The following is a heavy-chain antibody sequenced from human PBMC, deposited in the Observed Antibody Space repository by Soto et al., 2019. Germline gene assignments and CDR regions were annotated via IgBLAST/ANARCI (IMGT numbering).Heavy chain of an antibody. Sequence: GGSLRLSCAASGFTFSNAWINWVRQAPGKGLEWVGRIKSKTDGGTTDFAAPVKGRFAISRDDSKNMVYLQMNSLKTEDTAVYYCTSYAYITIVIVRFYVWGHGTLVPVSS. CDR2: IKSKTDGGTT. CDR1: GFTFSNAW. V-gene: IGHV3-15*07. CDR3: TSYAYITIVIVRFYV. D-gene: IGHD3-16*01. J-gene: IGHJ4*01.